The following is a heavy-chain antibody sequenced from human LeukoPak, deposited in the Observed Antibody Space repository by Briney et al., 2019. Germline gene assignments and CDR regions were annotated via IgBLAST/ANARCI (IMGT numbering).Heavy chain of an antibody. V-gene: IGHV3-48*04. CDR2: ISSSSSTI. CDR1: GFTFSSYS. CDR3: AKDFSSGSEPEYFHY. J-gene: IGHJ1*01. Sequence: GGSLRLSCAASGFTFSSYSMNWVRQAPGKGLEWVSYISSSSSTIYYADSVKGRFTISRDNAKNSLYLQMNSLRPEDTAVYYCAKDFSSGSEPEYFHYWGQGTLVFVSS. D-gene: IGHD3-10*01.